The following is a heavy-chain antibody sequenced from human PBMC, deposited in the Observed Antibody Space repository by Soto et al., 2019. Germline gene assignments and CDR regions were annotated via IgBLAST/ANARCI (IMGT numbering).Heavy chain of an antibody. CDR2: ISYDGSNK. V-gene: IGHV3-30-3*01. CDR1: GFTFSSYA. J-gene: IGHJ6*02. CDR3: ARTKWEPKCYYYYGMDV. D-gene: IGHD1-26*01. Sequence: GGSLRLSCAASGFTFSSYAMHWVRQAPGKGLEWVAVISYDGSNKYYADSVKGRFTISRDNSKNTLYLQMNSLRAEDTAVYYCARTKWEPKCYYYYGMDVWGQGTTVTVSS.